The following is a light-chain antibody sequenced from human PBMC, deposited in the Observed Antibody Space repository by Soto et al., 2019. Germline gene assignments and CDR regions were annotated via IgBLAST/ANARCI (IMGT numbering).Light chain of an antibody. J-gene: IGLJ1*01. CDR1: NSDVGIYDF. Sequence: QSVLTQPASVSGTPGQSITISCTGSNSDVGIYDFVSWYQHHPGRAPKLIVSEVSHRPSGVSNRFSGSKSGNTASLTISGLQSEDEADYYCHAYDSSMDAFVFGTGTKVTVL. CDR2: EVS. V-gene: IGLV2-14*01. CDR3: HAYDSSMDAFV.